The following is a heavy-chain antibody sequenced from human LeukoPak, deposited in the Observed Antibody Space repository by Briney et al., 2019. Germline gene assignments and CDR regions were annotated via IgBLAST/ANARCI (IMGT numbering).Heavy chain of an antibody. V-gene: IGHV3-15*01. CDR2: VKSKTDGGTT. D-gene: IGHD2-2*01. CDR1: GFTFSNAW. Sequence: GGSLRLSCAASGFTFSNAWMSWVRQAPGKGLEWVGRVKSKTDGGTTDYGAPVKGRFTISRDDSKNTLYLQMNSLKTEDTAVYYCTTRYCSSTSCYVRSYYWGQGTLVTVSS. J-gene: IGHJ4*02. CDR3: TTRYCSSTSCYVRSYY.